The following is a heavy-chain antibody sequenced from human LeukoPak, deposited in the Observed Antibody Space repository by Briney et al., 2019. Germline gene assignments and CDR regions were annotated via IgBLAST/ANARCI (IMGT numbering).Heavy chain of an antibody. CDR1: GFTFSTYT. J-gene: IGHJ4*02. CDR3: ARRLDYFDS. CDR2: IISSGSTI. D-gene: IGHD6-19*01. Sequence: GGSLRLSCAASGFTFSTYTMNWVRQAPGKGLEWISSIISSGSTIYYADSVKGRFTISRDNAKNSLYLQMNSLRVEDTAVYYCARRLDYFDSWGQGILVTVSS. V-gene: IGHV3-48*01.